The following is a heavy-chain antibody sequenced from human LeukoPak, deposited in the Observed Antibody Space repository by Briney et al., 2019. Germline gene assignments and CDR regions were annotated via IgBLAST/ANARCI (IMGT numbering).Heavy chain of an antibody. J-gene: IGHJ3*02. CDR2: MSSTGIK. CDR1: RFTFSSYE. Sequence: PAGSLRLSCAASRFTFSSYEMTWVCNAPGQGMELVSYMSSTGIKHYADSVKGRFTISRDNAKNSLYLQMNSLRVEDTAVYYCAREDTRVAFDIWGQGTTVSV. CDR3: AREDTRVAFDI. V-gene: IGHV3-48*03.